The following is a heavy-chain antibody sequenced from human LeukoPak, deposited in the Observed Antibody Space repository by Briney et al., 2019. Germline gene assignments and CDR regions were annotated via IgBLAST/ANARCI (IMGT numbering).Heavy chain of an antibody. V-gene: IGHV3-23*01. CDR2: ISGSGGTT. CDR3: VLRGGATDY. J-gene: IGHJ4*02. CDR1: GFTFSSFV. Sequence: GGSLRLSCAASGFTFSSFVLNWVRQAPGKGLEWVSTISGSGGTTYYADSVKGRFTISRDNSKNTLYLQMNSLRDEDTAVYYCVLRGGATDYWGQGTLVTISS. D-gene: IGHD3-16*01.